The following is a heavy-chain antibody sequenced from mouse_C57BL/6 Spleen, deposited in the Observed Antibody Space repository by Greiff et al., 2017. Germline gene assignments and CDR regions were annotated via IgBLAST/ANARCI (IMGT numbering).Heavy chain of an antibody. D-gene: IGHD1-2*01. CDR3: ARATDYYAMDY. CDR2: IYPGDGDT. J-gene: IGHJ4*01. Sequence: QVQLKESGAELVKPGASVKISCKASGYAFSSYWMNWVKQRPGTGLEWIGQIYPGDGDTNYNGKFKGKATLTADKSSSTAYMQLSSLTSEDSAVYFCARATDYYAMDYWGQGTSVTVSS. V-gene: IGHV1-80*01. CDR1: GYAFSSYW.